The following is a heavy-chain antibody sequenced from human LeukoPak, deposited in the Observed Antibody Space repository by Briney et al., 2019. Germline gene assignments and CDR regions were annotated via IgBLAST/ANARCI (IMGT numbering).Heavy chain of an antibody. D-gene: IGHD3-10*01. CDR3: ATSYDYGSGSYYNF. Sequence: GGSLRLSCAASGFTFSDAWMNWVRQAPGKGLEWVGRRKSKTHGETTDDAAPVKGRIAISRDDAKNMVYLQLNSLKPEDTAVYYCATSYDYGSGSYYNFWGRGTLVTVSS. J-gene: IGHJ4*02. V-gene: IGHV3-15*01. CDR2: RKSKTHGETT. CDR1: GFTFSDAW.